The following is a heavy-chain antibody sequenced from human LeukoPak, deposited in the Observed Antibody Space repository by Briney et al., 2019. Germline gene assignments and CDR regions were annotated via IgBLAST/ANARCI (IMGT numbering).Heavy chain of an antibody. CDR3: AKDRTGFYDILTEVDY. D-gene: IGHD3-9*01. J-gene: IGHJ4*02. CDR2: INQAGSEK. CDR1: GLTFSSYW. Sequence: GGSLRLSCAGSGLTFSSYWMSWVRQAPGTGLEWVANINQAGSEKYYVDSVKGRFTISRDNSKNTLYLQMNSLRAEDTAVYYCAKDRTGFYDILTEVDYWGQGALVTVSS. V-gene: IGHV3-7*05.